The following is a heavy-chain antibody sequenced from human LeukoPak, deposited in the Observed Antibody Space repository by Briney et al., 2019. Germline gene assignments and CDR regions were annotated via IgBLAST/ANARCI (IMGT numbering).Heavy chain of an antibody. CDR1: GFTFSSYG. CDR2: IRYDGGNK. V-gene: IGHV3-30*02. CDR3: AKDEVYCSGGSCYHY. D-gene: IGHD2-15*01. Sequence: GGSLRLSCAASGFTFSSYGMHWVRQAPGKGLEWVAFIRYDGGNKYYADSVKGRFTISRDNSKNTLYLQMNSLRAEDTAVYYCAKDEVYCSGGSCYHYWGQGTLVTVSS. J-gene: IGHJ4*02.